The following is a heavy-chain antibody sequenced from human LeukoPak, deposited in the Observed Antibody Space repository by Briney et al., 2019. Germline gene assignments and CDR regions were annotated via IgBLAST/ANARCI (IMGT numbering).Heavy chain of an antibody. CDR2: INYSGST. D-gene: IGHD4-23*01. J-gene: IGHJ5*02. Sequence: SETLSLTCTVSGGSISSYYWSWIRQPPGKGLEWIGYINYSGSTNYNPSLKSRVTISVDTSKNQFSLKLSSVTAADTAVYYCARDHPHGGNSGGGWFDPWGQGTLVTVSS. V-gene: IGHV4-59*13. CDR3: ARDHPHGGNSGGGWFDP. CDR1: GGSISSYY.